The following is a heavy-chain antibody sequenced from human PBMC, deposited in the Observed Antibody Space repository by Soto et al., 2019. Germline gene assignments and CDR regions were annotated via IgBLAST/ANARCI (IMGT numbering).Heavy chain of an antibody. D-gene: IGHD6-13*01. CDR2: INPTSGST. Sequence: QVQLVQSGAEVKKPGASVKVSCKASGYTFTNYYIHWVRQAPGQGLEWMGIINPTSGSTNYAQKFQGRVTLTYDTSTTTVYMELSGLRSEDTAVLYCARDLAAWDHWGQGTLVTVSS. CDR3: ARDLAAWDH. J-gene: IGHJ4*02. CDR1: GYTFTNYY. V-gene: IGHV1-46*01.